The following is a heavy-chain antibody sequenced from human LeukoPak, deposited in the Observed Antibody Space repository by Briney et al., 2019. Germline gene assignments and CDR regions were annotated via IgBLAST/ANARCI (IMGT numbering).Heavy chain of an antibody. V-gene: IGHV4-59*01. D-gene: IGHD3-9*01. J-gene: IGHJ5*02. CDR3: ARLTSLNRFDP. CDR2: MFYRGSS. Sequence: SETLSLTCTVSGGSIRNYYLGWIRQTPGKGLEWIGYMFYRGSSSYNPSLNSRVTISMDTSTSQFSLKLSSVTAADTAVYYCARLTSLNRFDPWGQGTLVTVSS. CDR1: GGSIRNYY.